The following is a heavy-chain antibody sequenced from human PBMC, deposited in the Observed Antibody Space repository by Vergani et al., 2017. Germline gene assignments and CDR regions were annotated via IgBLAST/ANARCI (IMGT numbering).Heavy chain of an antibody. D-gene: IGHD6-13*01. Sequence: VQLVESGGGVVQPGRSLRLSCAASGFTFSSYGMHWVRQAPGKGLEWVAVIWYDGSNKYYADSVKGRFTISRDNSKNTLYLQMNSLRAEDTAVYYGARDSAVRGASSWYFDYWGQGTLVTVSS. J-gene: IGHJ4*02. CDR1: GFTFSSYG. CDR2: IWYDGSNK. V-gene: IGHV3-33*01. CDR3: ARDSAVRGASSWYFDY.